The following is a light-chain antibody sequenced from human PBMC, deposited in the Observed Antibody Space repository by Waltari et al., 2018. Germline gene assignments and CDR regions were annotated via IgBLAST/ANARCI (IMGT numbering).Light chain of an antibody. CDR3: LQYKSDPWT. CDR2: KAS. Sequence: DIQVTQSPSTLSASVGDRVTITCRASQSIVVWLAWYQQKPGKAPRLLIYKASYLESGVPSRFSGSASETAFTLTISCLQADDFATYYCLQYKSDPWTFGQGTTVEIK. CDR1: QSIVVW. J-gene: IGKJ1*01. V-gene: IGKV1-5*03.